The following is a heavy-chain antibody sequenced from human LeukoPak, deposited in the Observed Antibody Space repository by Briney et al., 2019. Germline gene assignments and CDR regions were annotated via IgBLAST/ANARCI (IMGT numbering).Heavy chain of an antibody. CDR3: AKAPVTTCRGAFCYPFDY. Sequence: GGSLRLSCAASGFTFSSYEMNWVRQAPGKGLEWVSYISSSGSTIYYADSVKGRFTISRDNAKNSLFLQMNRLRPEDAAVYYCAKAPVTTCRGAFCYPFDYWGLGTLVTVSS. V-gene: IGHV3-48*03. CDR1: GFTFSSYE. D-gene: IGHD2-15*01. J-gene: IGHJ4*02. CDR2: ISSSGSTI.